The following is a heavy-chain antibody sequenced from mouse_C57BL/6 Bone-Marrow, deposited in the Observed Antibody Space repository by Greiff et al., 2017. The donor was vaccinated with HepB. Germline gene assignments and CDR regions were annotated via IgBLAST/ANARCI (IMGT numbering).Heavy chain of an antibody. J-gene: IGHJ3*01. CDR1: GYTFTSYW. V-gene: IGHV1-50*01. Sequence: QVQLQQPGAELVKPGASVKLSCKASGYTFTSYWMQWVKQRPGQGLEWIGEIDPSDSYTNYNQKFKGKATLTVDTSSSTAYMQLSSLTSEDSAVYYCARRQRRLRFAYWGQGTLVTVSA. D-gene: IGHD3-2*02. CDR3: ARRQRRLRFAY. CDR2: IDPSDSYT.